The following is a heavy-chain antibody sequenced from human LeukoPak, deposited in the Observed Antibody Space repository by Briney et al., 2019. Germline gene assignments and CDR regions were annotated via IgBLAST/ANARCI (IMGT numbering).Heavy chain of an antibody. J-gene: IGHJ4*02. Sequence: SQTLSLTCTVSGGSISSGGYYWSWIRQPPGKGLEWIGYIYHSGSTYYNPSLKSRVTISLDKSKNQFSLELTSVTAADTAVYYCARNAYYSADYWGQGTLVTVSS. CDR2: IYHSGST. D-gene: IGHD2/OR15-2a*01. CDR3: ARNAYYSADY. CDR1: GGSISSGGYY. V-gene: IGHV4-30-2*01.